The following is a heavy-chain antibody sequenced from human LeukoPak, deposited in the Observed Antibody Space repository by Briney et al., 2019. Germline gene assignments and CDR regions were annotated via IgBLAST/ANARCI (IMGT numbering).Heavy chain of an antibody. CDR1: GYTLTELS. Sequence: ASVKVSCKVSGYTLTELSMHWVRQAPGKGLEWMGWINPNSGGTNYAQKFQGRVTMTRDTSISTAYMELSRLRSDDTAVYYCARAGDYYGSGSYYNDPSLADYWGQGTLVTVSS. J-gene: IGHJ4*02. V-gene: IGHV1-2*02. CDR3: ARAGDYYGSGSYYNDPSLADY. CDR2: INPNSGGT. D-gene: IGHD3-10*01.